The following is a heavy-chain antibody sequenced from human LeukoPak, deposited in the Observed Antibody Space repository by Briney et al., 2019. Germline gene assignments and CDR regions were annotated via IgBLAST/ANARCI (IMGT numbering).Heavy chain of an antibody. CDR2: INSDGSST. J-gene: IGHJ6*03. D-gene: IGHD6-19*01. CDR1: GFTFSSYW. Sequence: PGGSLRLSCAASGFTFSSYWMHWVRQAPGKGLVWVSRINSDGSSTSYADSVKGRFTISRDNAKNTLYLQMNSLRAEDTAVYYCAREASDWNYYYYLDVWGKGTTVTISS. CDR3: AREASDWNYYYYLDV. V-gene: IGHV3-74*01.